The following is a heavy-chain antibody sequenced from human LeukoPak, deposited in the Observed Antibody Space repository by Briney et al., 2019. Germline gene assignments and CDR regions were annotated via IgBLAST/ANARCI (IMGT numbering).Heavy chain of an antibody. CDR1: GGSFSGYY. CDR3: ARPHYYDSSGSQNNWFDP. V-gene: IGHV4-34*01. D-gene: IGHD3-22*01. J-gene: IGHJ5*02. Sequence: SETLSLTCAVYGGSFSGYYWSWIRQPPGKGLEWIGEINHSGSTNYNPSLKSRVTISVDTSKNQFSLKLSSVTAADTAVYYCARPHYYDSSGSQNNWFDPWGQGTLVTVSS. CDR2: INHSGST.